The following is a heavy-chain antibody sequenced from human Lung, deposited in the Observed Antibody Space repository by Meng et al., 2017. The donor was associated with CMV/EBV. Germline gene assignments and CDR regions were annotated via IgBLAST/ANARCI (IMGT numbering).Heavy chain of an antibody. CDR2: IRYDGKNE. CDR3: AKETGPISGGYYYYGIDV. Sequence: GESXKISCAASGFTFSSYGMHWVRQAPGKGLEGVAFIRYDGKNEYYADSVKGRFSISRDDSKNTLYLQMNSLRPEDTAVYYCAKETGPISGGYYYYGIDVWGQGTXVNVSS. CDR1: GFTFSSYG. J-gene: IGHJ6*02. V-gene: IGHV3-30*02. D-gene: IGHD3-3*01.